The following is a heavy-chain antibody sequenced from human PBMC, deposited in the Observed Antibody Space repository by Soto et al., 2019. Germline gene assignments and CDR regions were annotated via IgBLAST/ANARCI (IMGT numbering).Heavy chain of an antibody. J-gene: IGHJ3*02. CDR3: AKVGAGIVGAANDAFDI. Sequence: EVQLLESGGGLVQPGGSLRLSCAASGFTFSSYAMSWVRQAPGKGLEWVSAISGSGGSTYYADSVKGRFTISRDNSKNTLYLQMNSLRAEDTAVYYCAKVGAGIVGAANDAFDIWGQGTMVTVSS. CDR1: GFTFSSYA. CDR2: ISGSGGST. V-gene: IGHV3-23*01. D-gene: IGHD1-26*01.